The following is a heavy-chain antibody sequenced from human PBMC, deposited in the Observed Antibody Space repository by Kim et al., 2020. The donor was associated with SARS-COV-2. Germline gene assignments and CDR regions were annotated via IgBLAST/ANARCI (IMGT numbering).Heavy chain of an antibody. J-gene: IGHJ4*02. D-gene: IGHD3-10*01. CDR3: ARSRVSMVRGVIYYFDY. Sequence: LKSRVTISVDTSKNQFSLKLSSVTAADTAVYYCARSRVSMVRGVIYYFDYWGQGTLVTVSS. V-gene: IGHV4-59*01.